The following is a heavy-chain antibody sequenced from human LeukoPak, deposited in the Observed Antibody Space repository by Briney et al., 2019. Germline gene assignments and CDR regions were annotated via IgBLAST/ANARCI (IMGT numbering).Heavy chain of an antibody. CDR3: AGSTDYGGNFFDY. D-gene: IGHD4-23*01. V-gene: IGHV4-34*01. CDR1: GNSISSFF. Sequence: ASETLSLTCTVSGNSISSFFWSWIRQPPGKGLEWIGEINHSGSTKYNPSLKSRVNISIDTSKNQFSLKLSSVTAADTAVYYCAGSTDYGGNFFDYWGQGTLVTVSS. CDR2: INHSGST. J-gene: IGHJ4*02.